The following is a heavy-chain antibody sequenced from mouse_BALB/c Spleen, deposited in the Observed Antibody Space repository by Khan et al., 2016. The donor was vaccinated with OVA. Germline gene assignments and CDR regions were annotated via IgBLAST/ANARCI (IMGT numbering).Heavy chain of an antibody. V-gene: IGHV1S41*01. CDR2: IGPGSGSA. CDR1: FYTFTSYW. D-gene: IGHD1-1*01. J-gene: IGHJ4*01. CDR3: ARSNYYGRGLYAMDY. Sequence: LSFPSSFYTFTSYWINWIKERPGQGLEWIGQIGPGSGSAYYNELFKGKAKLTVDTSSSTVYIQLSSLSSEDSAVYFCARSNYYGRGLYAMDYWGQGTSVTVSS.